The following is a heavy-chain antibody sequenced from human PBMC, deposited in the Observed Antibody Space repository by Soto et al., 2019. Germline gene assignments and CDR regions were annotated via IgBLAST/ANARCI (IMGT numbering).Heavy chain of an antibody. V-gene: IGHV4-30-4*02. CDR1: GGSISSGDYY. CDR3: AREGGGYLFDY. Sequence: SETLSLTCTVSGGSISSGDYYWSWIRQPPGKGLEWIGYIYYSGSTYYNPSLKSRVTISVDTSKNQFSLRLTSVTAADTAVYYCAREGGGYLFDYWGQGSLVTGSS. J-gene: IGHJ4*02. D-gene: IGHD1-26*01. CDR2: IYYSGST.